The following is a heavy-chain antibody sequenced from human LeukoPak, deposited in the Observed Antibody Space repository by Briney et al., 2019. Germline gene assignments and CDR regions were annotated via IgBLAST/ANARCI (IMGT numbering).Heavy chain of an antibody. V-gene: IGHV1-2*02. CDR2: INPNSGGT. CDR3: AGMAVAGTYYYYYGMDV. D-gene: IGHD6-19*01. J-gene: IGHJ6*02. CDR1: GYTFTGYY. Sequence: APVKVSCKASGYTFTGYYMHWVRQAPGQGLEWMGWINPNSGGTNYAQKFQGRVTMTRDTSISTAYMELGRLRSDDTAVYYCAGMAVAGTYYYYYGMDVWGQGTTVTVSS.